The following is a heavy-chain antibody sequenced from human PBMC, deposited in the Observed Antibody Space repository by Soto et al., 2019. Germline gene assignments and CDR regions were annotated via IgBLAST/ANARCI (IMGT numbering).Heavy chain of an antibody. CDR1: GGSISSSSYY. J-gene: IGHJ4*02. V-gene: IGHV4-39*01. CDR3: ASRGYCSGGSCPAVDY. D-gene: IGHD2-15*01. CDR2: IYYSGST. Sequence: QLQLQESGPGLVKPSETLSLTCTVSGGSISSSSYYWGWIRQPPGQGLEWIGSIYYSGSTYYNPSLKRRATTSVDTPKNQFSLQLSYVTAADTAVYYCASRGYCSGGSCPAVDYWGQGTLVTVSS.